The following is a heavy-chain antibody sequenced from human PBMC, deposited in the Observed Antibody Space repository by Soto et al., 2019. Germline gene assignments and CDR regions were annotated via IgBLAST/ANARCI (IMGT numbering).Heavy chain of an antibody. D-gene: IGHD3-22*01. J-gene: IGHJ3*02. Sequence: QVQLVESGGGVVQPGRSLRLSCAASGFTFSSYAMHWVRQAPGKGLEWVAVISYDGSNKYYADSVKGRFTISRDNSKNTLYLQMNSLRAEDTAVYYCAREDSSGYYYWGAFDIWGQGTMVTVSS. CDR2: ISYDGSNK. CDR3: AREDSSGYYYWGAFDI. CDR1: GFTFSSYA. V-gene: IGHV3-30-3*01.